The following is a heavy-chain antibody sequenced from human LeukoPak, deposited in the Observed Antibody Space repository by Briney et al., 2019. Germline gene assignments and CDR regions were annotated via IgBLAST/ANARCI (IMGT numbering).Heavy chain of an antibody. V-gene: IGHV3-21*04. Sequence: PGGSLRLSCAASGFTFSTYSMNWVRQAPGKGLEWVSSIDRSSYIYYADSVMGRFTISRDSAENSLYLQMNSLRAEDTAVYYCANPPSDYDILTGYIDYGMDVWGQGTTVTVSS. J-gene: IGHJ6*02. D-gene: IGHD3-9*01. CDR3: ANPPSDYDILTGYIDYGMDV. CDR1: GFTFSTYS. CDR2: IDRSSYI.